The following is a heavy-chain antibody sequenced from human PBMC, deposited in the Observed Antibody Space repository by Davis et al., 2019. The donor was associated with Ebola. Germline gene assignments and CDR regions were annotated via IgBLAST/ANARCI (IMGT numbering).Heavy chain of an antibody. Sequence: AASVTVSCKASGYSFSSYAISWVRQAPGQGLEWMGWISAYNGNIKYAQNFQGRVTMTTDTSTSTVYMELRGLRSDDTAVYYCARDPPVGQWLVHSDYWGQGTLVTVSS. J-gene: IGHJ4*02. D-gene: IGHD6-19*01. CDR3: ARDPPVGQWLVHSDY. V-gene: IGHV1-18*04. CDR1: GYSFSSYA. CDR2: ISAYNGNI.